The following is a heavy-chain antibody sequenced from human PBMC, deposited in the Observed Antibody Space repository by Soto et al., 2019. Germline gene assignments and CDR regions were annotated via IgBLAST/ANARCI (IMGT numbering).Heavy chain of an antibody. Sequence: SETLSLTCTVSGGSVNSGGYYWTWIRQHPGKGLEWIGYIYYSGTAYYNPSLKRRVSISLDPSKNQFSLKLSSVTAADTAVYYCARGTGGLEHNGMDVWGQGTTVTVSS. CDR2: IYYSGTA. CDR3: ARGTGGLEHNGMDV. J-gene: IGHJ6*02. V-gene: IGHV4-31*03. D-gene: IGHD2-8*02. CDR1: GGSVNSGGYY.